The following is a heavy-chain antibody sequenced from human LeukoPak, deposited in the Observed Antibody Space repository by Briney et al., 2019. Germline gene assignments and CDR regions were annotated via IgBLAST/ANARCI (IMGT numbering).Heavy chain of an antibody. J-gene: IGHJ6*03. D-gene: IGHD1-1*01. V-gene: IGHV3-48*04. CDR2: SSTVTGNI. CDR3: ATTGNFYDMDV. Sequence: PGGSLRLSCAASGFAFISTSIHWVRQAPGKGLEWLSHSSTVTGNIYYADSVKGRFTISRDNAKSSLNLQMSSLRAEDTAVYFCATTGNFYDMDVWGKGTTVTVSS. CDR1: GFAFISTS.